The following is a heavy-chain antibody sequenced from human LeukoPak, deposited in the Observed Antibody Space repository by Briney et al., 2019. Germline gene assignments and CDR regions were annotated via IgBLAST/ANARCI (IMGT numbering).Heavy chain of an antibody. Sequence: PGGSLRLSCAASGFTFSSYAMHWVRQAPGKGLEWAAVISYDGSNKYYADSVKGRFTISRDNSKNTLYLQMNSLRAEDTAVYYCARDSGDSSSLFYYYYYGMDVWGQGTTVTVSS. CDR3: ARDSGDSSSLFYYYYYGMDV. V-gene: IGHV3-30*04. D-gene: IGHD6-13*01. CDR1: GFTFSSYA. CDR2: ISYDGSNK. J-gene: IGHJ6*02.